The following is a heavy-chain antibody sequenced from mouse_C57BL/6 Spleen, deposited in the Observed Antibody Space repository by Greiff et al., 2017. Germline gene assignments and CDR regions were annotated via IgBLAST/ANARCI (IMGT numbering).Heavy chain of an antibody. Sequence: EVMLVESGGGLVQPGGSLSLSCAASGFTFTDYYMSWVRQPPGKALEWLGFIRNKANGYTTEYSASVKGRFTISRDNSQSILYLQMTALRAEDSATYYCARVYDAYAMDYWCQGTSVTVSS. J-gene: IGHJ4*01. CDR2: IRNKANGYTT. CDR3: ARVYDAYAMDY. D-gene: IGHD2-12*01. CDR1: GFTFTDYY. V-gene: IGHV7-3*01.